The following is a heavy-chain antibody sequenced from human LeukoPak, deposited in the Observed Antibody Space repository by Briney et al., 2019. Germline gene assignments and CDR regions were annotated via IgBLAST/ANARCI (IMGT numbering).Heavy chain of an antibody. CDR1: GFTVSSKY. CDR3: ARRGDGGRAFDI. V-gene: IGHV3-66*01. D-gene: IGHD2-21*02. Sequence: GGSLRLSCPASGFTVSSKYMTWVRQAPGKGLEWVSVIYSGGPTYYADSVKGRVTISRDNSENTVYLQMNSLRVEDTAMYYCARRGDGGRAFDIWGQGTMVTVSS. J-gene: IGHJ3*02. CDR2: IYSGGPT.